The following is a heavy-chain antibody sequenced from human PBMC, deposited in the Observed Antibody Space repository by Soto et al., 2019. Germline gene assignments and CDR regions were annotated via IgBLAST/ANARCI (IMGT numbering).Heavy chain of an antibody. Sequence: QITLKESGPTLVKPPQTLPLTCTFSGFSLSTSGGGLGLIRQPPGKALAWRALIYGDDDKRYSPSLKSRLTLAKDTDKNQVVLTMPNMDPVDTATYACAHPHAKRGSDFDYWGQGTLVTVSS. D-gene: IGHD1-1*01. CDR1: GFSLSTSGGG. CDR2: IYGDDDK. V-gene: IGHV2-5*02. J-gene: IGHJ4*02. CDR3: AHPHAKRGSDFDY.